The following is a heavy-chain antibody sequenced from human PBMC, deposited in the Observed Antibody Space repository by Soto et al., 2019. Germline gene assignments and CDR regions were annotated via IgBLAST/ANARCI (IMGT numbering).Heavy chain of an antibody. CDR2: VYYSGSS. CDR1: DGSISTYY. J-gene: IGHJ5*02. D-gene: IGHD6-19*01. V-gene: IGHV4-59*01. Sequence: SETLSLTCTVSDGSISTYYWTWVRQPPGKGLEWIGYVYYSGSSNYNPSLKSRVGMSIDTSKNQFSLELKSVTAADTATYYCVRDYLLAGFDTWGQGILVTVSS. CDR3: VRDYLLAGFDT.